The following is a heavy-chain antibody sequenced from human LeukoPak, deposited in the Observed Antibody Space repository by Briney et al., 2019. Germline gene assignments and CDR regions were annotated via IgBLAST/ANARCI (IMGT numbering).Heavy chain of an antibody. J-gene: IGHJ4*02. CDR1: GGTFSSYA. V-gene: IGHV1-69*04. CDR2: IIPILGIA. Sequence: GSSVKVSCKASGGTFSSYAISWVRQSPGQGLEWMGRIIPILGIANYAQKFQGRVTITADKSTSTAYMELSSLRSEDTAVYYCASRTPFDYWGQGTLVTVSS. CDR3: ASRTPFDY.